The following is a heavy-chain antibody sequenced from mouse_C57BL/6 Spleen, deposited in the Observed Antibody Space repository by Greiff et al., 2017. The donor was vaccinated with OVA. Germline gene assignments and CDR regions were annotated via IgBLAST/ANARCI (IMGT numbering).Heavy chain of an antibody. V-gene: IGHV1-74*01. CDR1: GYTFTSYW. CDR2: IHPSDNDT. CDR3: AIGGDYPLGDAMDY. Sequence: VQLQQPGAELVKPGASVKVSCKASGYTFTSYWMHWVKQRPGQGLEWIGRIHPSDNDTNYNQKFKGKATLTVDKSSSTAYMQLSSLTSEDSAVYYCAIGGDYPLGDAMDYWGQGTSVTVSS. D-gene: IGHD2-4*01. J-gene: IGHJ4*01.